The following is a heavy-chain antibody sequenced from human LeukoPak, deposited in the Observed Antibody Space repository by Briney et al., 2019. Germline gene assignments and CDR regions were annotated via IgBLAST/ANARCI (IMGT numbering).Heavy chain of an antibody. CDR2: ISAYNGNT. Sequence: GASVKVSCKASGYTFTSYGIRWVRQAPGQGLEWMGWISAYNGNTNYAQKLQGRVTMATDTSTSTAYMELRSLRSDDTAVYYCARDRIMITFGGVRGDYWGQGTLVTVSS. CDR1: GYTFTSYG. CDR3: ARDRIMITFGGVRGDY. V-gene: IGHV1-18*01. J-gene: IGHJ4*02. D-gene: IGHD3-16*01.